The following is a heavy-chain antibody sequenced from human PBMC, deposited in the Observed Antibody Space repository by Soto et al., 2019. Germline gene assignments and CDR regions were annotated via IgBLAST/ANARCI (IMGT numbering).Heavy chain of an antibody. J-gene: IGHJ5*02. Sequence: QLVQSGPEVKKPGASMTVSCQTSGYVFTAHGISWVRQAPGQGPEWMGWINIQNGNTNYTERFQGRLTMTTETSTSTSYIELKNLRSDDTAVYYCVVWDYYDNSVNPWGQGTLVTVSS. CDR2: INIQNGNT. CDR3: VVWDYYDNSVNP. V-gene: IGHV1-18*01. CDR1: GYVFTAHG. D-gene: IGHD3-22*01.